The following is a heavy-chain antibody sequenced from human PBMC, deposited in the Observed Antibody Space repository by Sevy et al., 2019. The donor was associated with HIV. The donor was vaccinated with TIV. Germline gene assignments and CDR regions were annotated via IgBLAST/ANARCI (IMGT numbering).Heavy chain of an antibody. CDR1: GYTFTNYA. D-gene: IGHD3-22*01. CDR2: INTNTGNT. J-gene: IGHJ6*02. V-gene: IGHV7-4-1*02. Sequence: ASVKVSCKASGYTFTNYALNWVRQGPGQGLEWMGWINTNTGNTTYAQGFTGQFVFSLDTSVSTAYLQISSLKAEDTAVYYCARGKGAYDSSGYPPYYYGMDVWGQGTTVTVSS. CDR3: ARGKGAYDSSGYPPYYYGMDV.